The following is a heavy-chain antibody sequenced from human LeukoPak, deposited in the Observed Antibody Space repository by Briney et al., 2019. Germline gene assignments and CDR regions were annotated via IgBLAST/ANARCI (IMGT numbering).Heavy chain of an antibody. CDR3: ARPRRIQLPCPASSSWYDGAGWFDP. D-gene: IGHD6-13*01. V-gene: IGHV1-18*01. CDR1: GYTFTSYG. Sequence: ASVKVSCKASGYTFTSYGISWVRQAPGQGLEWMGWISAYNGNTNYAQKLQGRVTMTTDTSTSTAYMELRSLRSDDTAVYYCARPRRIQLPCPASSSWYDGAGWFDPWGQGTLVTVSS. CDR2: ISAYNGNT. J-gene: IGHJ5*02.